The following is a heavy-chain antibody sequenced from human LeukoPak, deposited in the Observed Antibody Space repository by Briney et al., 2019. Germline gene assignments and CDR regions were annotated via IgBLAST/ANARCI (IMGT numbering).Heavy chain of an antibody. D-gene: IGHD5-18*01. CDR1: GGTFSIYA. J-gene: IGHJ6*03. Sequence: GASVKVSCKASGGTFSIYANSWVRQAPGQGLEWMGGIIPIFGTANYAQKFQGRVTITADKSTSTAYMELSSLRSEDTAVYYCARDNSYGYYYYYYMDVWGKGTTVTVSS. V-gene: IGHV1-69*06. CDR2: IIPIFGTA. CDR3: ARDNSYGYYYYYYMDV.